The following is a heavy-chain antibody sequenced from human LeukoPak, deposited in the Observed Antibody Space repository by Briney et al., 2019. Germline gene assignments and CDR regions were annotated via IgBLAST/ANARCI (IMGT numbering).Heavy chain of an antibody. J-gene: IGHJ5*02. Sequence: ASVKVSCKASGYTFTSYGISWVRQAPGQGLEWMGWISAYNGNTNYAQKLQGRVTMTTDTSTRTAYMELRSLRSDDTAVYYCARDQRGYCSSTSCSTPFDPWGQGTLVTVSS. CDR1: GYTFTSYG. CDR3: ARDQRGYCSSTSCSTPFDP. D-gene: IGHD2-2*01. CDR2: ISAYNGNT. V-gene: IGHV1-18*01.